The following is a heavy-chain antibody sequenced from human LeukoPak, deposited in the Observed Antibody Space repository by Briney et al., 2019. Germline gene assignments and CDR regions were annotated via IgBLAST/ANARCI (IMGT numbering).Heavy chain of an antibody. CDR1: GYTFTSYG. CDR2: ISAYNGNT. CDR3: ARPRSSSSKYYYMGV. V-gene: IGHV1-18*01. J-gene: IGHJ6*03. D-gene: IGHD6-6*01. Sequence: ASVKVSCKASGYTFTSYGISWVRQAPGQGLEWMGWISAYNGNTNYAQKLQGRVTMTTDTSTSTAYMELRSLRSDDTAFYYCARPRSSSSKYYYMGVWGKGTTVTVSS.